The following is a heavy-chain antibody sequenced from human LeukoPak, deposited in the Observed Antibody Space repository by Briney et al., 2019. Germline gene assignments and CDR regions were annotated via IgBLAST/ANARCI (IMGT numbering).Heavy chain of an antibody. V-gene: IGHV4-59*01. D-gene: IGHD3-10*01. CDR3: ARRFGSYYGSGRDHNWFDP. Sequence: TSETLSLTCTVSGSSISSYYWSWIRQPPGKGLEWIGYIYYSGSTNYNPSLKSRVTISVDTSKNQFSLKLSSVTAADTAVYYCARRFGSYYGSGRDHNWFDPWGQGTLVTVSS. J-gene: IGHJ5*02. CDR2: IYYSGST. CDR1: GSSISSYY.